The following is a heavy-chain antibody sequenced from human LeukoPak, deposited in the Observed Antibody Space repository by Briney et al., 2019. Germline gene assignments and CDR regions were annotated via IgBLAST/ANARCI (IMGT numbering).Heavy chain of an antibody. V-gene: IGHV1-2*06. CDR1: TFTXXX. D-gene: IGHD7-27*01. J-gene: IGHJ4*02. CDR3: ARDLPSTSNWELDY. CDR2: MNPNSGGT. Sequence: TFTXXXXXXVXQXXXXGXXXXGLMNPNSGGTDDAQNFQGRVTITRDTSISTAYMELSRLRSDDTAVYYCARDLPSTSNWELDYWGQGTLVTVSS.